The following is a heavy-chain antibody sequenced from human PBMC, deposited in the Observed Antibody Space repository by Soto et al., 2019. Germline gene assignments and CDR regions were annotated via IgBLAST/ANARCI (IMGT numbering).Heavy chain of an antibody. CDR3: ARGPSGDKVHY. CDR2: IFDSGTT. D-gene: IGHD7-27*01. V-gene: IGHV4-30-4*01. J-gene: IGHJ4*02. Sequence: SETLSLTCTVSGGSITSDYSCWSWIRQPPGEGLEWIGHIFDSGTTYTNQSLRSQVAISLDTSKKHFSLTLSSVTAADTAVYYCARGPSGDKVHYWGQGALVTVS. CDR1: GGSITSDYSC.